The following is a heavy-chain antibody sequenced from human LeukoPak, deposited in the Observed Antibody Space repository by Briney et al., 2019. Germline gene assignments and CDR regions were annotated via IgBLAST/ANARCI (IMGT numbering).Heavy chain of an antibody. CDR3: ARGKYYDILTGYTGPDAFDI. J-gene: IGHJ3*02. CDR2: INPNSGGT. Sequence: ASVKVSCKASGYTFTGYYMHWVRQAPGQGLEWMGWINPNSGGTNYAQKFQGRVTMTRDTSISTAYMELSRLRSDDTAVYYCARGKYYDILTGYTGPDAFDIWGQGTMVTVSS. CDR1: GYTFTGYY. V-gene: IGHV1-2*02. D-gene: IGHD3-9*01.